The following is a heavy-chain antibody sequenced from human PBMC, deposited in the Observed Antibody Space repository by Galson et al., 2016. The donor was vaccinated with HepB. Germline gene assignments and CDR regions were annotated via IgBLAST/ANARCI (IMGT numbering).Heavy chain of an antibody. J-gene: IGHJ2*01. CDR1: GFSFSGKF. D-gene: IGHD2-8*01. CDR3: ARDGGDIELMPVEMAANWYFDL. V-gene: IGHV3-11*06. Sequence: SLRLSCAASGFSFSGKFMSWIRQAPGKGLEWVSYISSSSTYTNYADSVKGRFTISRDNAKNSLYLQRNRLRAEDTAVYYCARDGGDIELMPVEMAANWYFDLWGRGTLVTVSS. CDR2: ISSSSTYT.